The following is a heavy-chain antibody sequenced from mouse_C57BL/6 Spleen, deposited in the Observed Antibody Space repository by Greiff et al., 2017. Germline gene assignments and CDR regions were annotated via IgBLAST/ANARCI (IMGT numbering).Heavy chain of an antibody. Sequence: QVQLQQSGAELVKPGASVKLSCKASGYTFTSYWMQWVKQRPGQGLEWIGEIDPSDSYTNYNQKFKGKATLTVDTFSSTAYMQLSSLTSEDSAVYYCARGAIYDYYAMDYWGQGTSVTVSS. D-gene: IGHD2-3*01. CDR2: IDPSDSYT. CDR1: GYTFTSYW. V-gene: IGHV1-50*01. J-gene: IGHJ4*01. CDR3: ARGAIYDYYAMDY.